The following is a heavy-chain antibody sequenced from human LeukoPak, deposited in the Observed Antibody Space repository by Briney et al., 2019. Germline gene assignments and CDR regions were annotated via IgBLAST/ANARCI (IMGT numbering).Heavy chain of an antibody. CDR3: ARWGGSAAALYYFDY. CDR2: INHSGST. Sequence: PSETLSLTCAVYAGSFSGYYWSLIRQPPGKGPEWIGEINHSGSTNYNPSLKSRVTISVDTSKNQFSLKLSSVTAADTAVYYCARWGGSAAALYYFDYWGQGTLVTVSS. J-gene: IGHJ4*02. D-gene: IGHD6-13*01. CDR1: AGSFSGYY. V-gene: IGHV4-34*01.